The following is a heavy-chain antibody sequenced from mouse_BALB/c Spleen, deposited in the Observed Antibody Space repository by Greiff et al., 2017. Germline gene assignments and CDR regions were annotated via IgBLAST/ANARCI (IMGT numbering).Heavy chain of an antibody. D-gene: IGHD2-14*01. J-gene: IGHJ4*01. Sequence: EVKLVESGGGLVKPGGSLKLSCAASGFTFSDYYMYWVRQTPEKRLEWVATISDGGSYTYNPDSVKGRFTISRDNAKNNLYLQMSSLKFEDTAMYYCAVAYYRYDGGAMDYWGQGTSVTVSS. CDR2: ISDGGSYT. CDR1: GFTFSDYY. V-gene: IGHV5-4*02. CDR3: AVAYYRYDGGAMDY.